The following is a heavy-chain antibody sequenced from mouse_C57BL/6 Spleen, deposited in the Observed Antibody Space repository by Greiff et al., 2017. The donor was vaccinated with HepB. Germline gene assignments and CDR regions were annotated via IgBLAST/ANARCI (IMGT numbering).Heavy chain of an antibody. D-gene: IGHD1-1*01. CDR1: GFTFSDYG. CDR2: ISSGSSTI. CDR3: ARTYYYGPYYFDY. J-gene: IGHJ2*01. V-gene: IGHV5-17*01. Sequence: EVQLQESGGGLVKPGGSLKLSCAASGFTFSDYGMHWVRQAPEKGLEWVAYISSGSSTIYYADTVKGRFTISRDNAKNTLCLQRTSLRSEDTAMYYCARTYYYGPYYFDYWGQGTTLTVSS.